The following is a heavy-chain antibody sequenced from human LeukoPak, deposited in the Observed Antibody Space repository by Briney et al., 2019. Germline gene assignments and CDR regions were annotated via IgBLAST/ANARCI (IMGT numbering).Heavy chain of an antibody. CDR3: ARDSGCGYYRLCQDF. Sequence: ASVKVSCNASGYTFSRYGISWVRQAPGQGLEWMGWISAYNGNTYYAVNLQGRVTMTTETSTSTAYMELRSLRSDDTAVYYCARDSGCGYYRLCQDFWGQGTLVTVSS. CDR2: ISAYNGNT. V-gene: IGHV1-18*01. J-gene: IGHJ4*02. CDR1: GYTFSRYG. D-gene: IGHD3-3*01.